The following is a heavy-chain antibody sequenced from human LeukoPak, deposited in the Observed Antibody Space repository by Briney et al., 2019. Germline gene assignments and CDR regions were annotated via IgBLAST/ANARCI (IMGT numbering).Heavy chain of an antibody. D-gene: IGHD6-19*01. V-gene: IGHV1-46*01. CDR1: GYTFTSYY. CDR2: INPSGGST. J-gene: IGHJ4*02. CDR3: ARGYNVGWYWA. Sequence: GASVKVSCKASGYTFTSYYMHWVRQAPGQGLEWMGIINPSGGSTSYAQKFQGRVTMTRDTSISTAYMELSRLRSDDTAVYYCARGYNVGWYWAWGQGALVTVSS.